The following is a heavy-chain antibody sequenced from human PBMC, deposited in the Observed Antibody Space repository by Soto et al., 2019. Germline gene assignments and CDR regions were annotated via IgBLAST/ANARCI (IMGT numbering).Heavy chain of an antibody. J-gene: IGHJ4*02. D-gene: IGHD6-6*01. V-gene: IGHV4-31*03. CDR2: IYYSGST. Sequence: QVQLQESGPGLVKPSQTLSLTCTVSGGCISSGGYYWSWIRQHPGKGLEWIGYIYYSGSTYYNPSLKSRVTISVDTSKNQFSLKLSSVTAADTAVYYCARSPSIAARLYFDYWGQGTLVTVSS. CDR3: ARSPSIAARLYFDY. CDR1: GGCISSGGYY.